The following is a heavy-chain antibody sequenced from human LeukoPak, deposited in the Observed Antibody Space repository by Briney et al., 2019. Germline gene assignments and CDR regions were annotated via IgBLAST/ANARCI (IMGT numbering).Heavy chain of an antibody. CDR3: ARIIAVAGTVFDY. V-gene: IGHV3-21*01. CDR2: ISSSSSYI. Sequence: GGSLRLSCAASGFTFSSYSMNWVRQAPGKGLEWVSSISSSSSYIYYADSVKGRFTISRDNAKNSLYLQMNSLRAEDTAVYYCARIIAVAGTVFDYWGQGTLVTVSS. J-gene: IGHJ4*02. CDR1: GFTFSSYS. D-gene: IGHD6-19*01.